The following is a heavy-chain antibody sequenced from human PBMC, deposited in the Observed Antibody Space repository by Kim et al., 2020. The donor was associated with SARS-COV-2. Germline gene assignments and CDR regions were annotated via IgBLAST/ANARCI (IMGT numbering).Heavy chain of an antibody. J-gene: IGHJ6*02. V-gene: IGHV1-69*13. CDR1: GGTFSSYA. Sequence: SVKVSCKASGGTFSSYAISWVRQAPGQGLEWMGGIIPIFGTANYAQKFQGRVTITADESTSTAYMELSSLRSEDTAVYYCARGGHYDYVWGSYRRTDYYYYYGMDVWGQGTTVTVSS. D-gene: IGHD3-16*02. CDR3: ARGGHYDYVWGSYRRTDYYYYYGMDV. CDR2: IIPIFGTA.